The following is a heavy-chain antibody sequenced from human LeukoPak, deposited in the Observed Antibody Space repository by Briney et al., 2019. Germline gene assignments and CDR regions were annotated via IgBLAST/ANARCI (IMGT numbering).Heavy chain of an antibody. J-gene: IGHJ3*02. Sequence: SETLSLTCTVSGGSISSYYWSWIRQPPGKGLEWIGYIYYSGSTNYNPSLKSRVTISVDTSKNQFSLRLSSVTAADTAVYYCATCSSTSCYDDAFDIWGQGTMVTVSS. CDR3: ATCSSTSCYDDAFDI. D-gene: IGHD2-2*01. CDR2: IYYSGST. CDR1: GGSISSYY. V-gene: IGHV4-59*01.